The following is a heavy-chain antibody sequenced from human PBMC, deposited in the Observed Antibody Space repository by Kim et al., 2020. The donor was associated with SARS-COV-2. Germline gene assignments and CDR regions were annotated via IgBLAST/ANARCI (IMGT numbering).Heavy chain of an antibody. CDR2: IYYSGST. CDR1: GGSISSYY. J-gene: IGHJ4*02. Sequence: SETLSLTCTVSGGSISSYYWSWIRQPPGKGLEWIGYIYYSGSTNYNPSLKSRVTISVDTSKNQFSLKLSSVTAADTAVYYCARGEGYWSSGWFDYWGQGTLVTVSS. CDR3: ARGEGYWSSGWFDY. D-gene: IGHD6-19*01. V-gene: IGHV4-59*13.